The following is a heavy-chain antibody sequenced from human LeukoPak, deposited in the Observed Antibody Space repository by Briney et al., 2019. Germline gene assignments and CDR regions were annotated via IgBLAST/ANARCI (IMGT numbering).Heavy chain of an antibody. Sequence: GASLQISCKGSGSSFTSYWIGWVRQMPGKGLEWMGIIYPGDSDTRYSPSFQGQVTISADKSISTAYLQWSSLKASDTAMYYCARHVRWLQFYYFDYWGQGTLVTVSS. CDR2: IYPGDSDT. V-gene: IGHV5-51*01. CDR3: ARHVRWLQFYYFDY. D-gene: IGHD5-24*01. J-gene: IGHJ4*02. CDR1: GSSFTSYW.